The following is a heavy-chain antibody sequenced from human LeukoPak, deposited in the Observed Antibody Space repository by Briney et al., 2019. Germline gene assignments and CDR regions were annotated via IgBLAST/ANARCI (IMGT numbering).Heavy chain of an antibody. CDR2: INPNSGGT. V-gene: IGHV1-2*02. D-gene: IGHD3-22*01. J-gene: IGHJ4*02. CDR3: AHPRSGYYDSWDFDY. CDR1: GYTFTGYY. Sequence: GASVKVSCKASGYTFTGYYMHWVRQAPGQGLEWMGWINPNSGGTNYAQKFQGRVTMTRDTSISTAYVELSRLRSDDTAVYYCAHPRSGYYDSWDFDYWGQGTLVTVSS.